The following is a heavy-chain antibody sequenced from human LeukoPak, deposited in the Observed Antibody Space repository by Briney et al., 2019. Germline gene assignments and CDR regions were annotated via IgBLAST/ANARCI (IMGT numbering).Heavy chain of an antibody. CDR1: GCTFSSYA. D-gene: IGHD2-2*01. CDR2: IIPIFGTA. V-gene: IGHV1-69*13. Sequence: AASEKVSCKASGCTFSSYAISWVRQAPGQGLEWMGGIIPIFGTANYAQKFQGRVTITADESTSTAYMELSSLRSEDTAVYYCARDYPIVVVPVARAGNWFYPWVQGTLVTVSS. J-gene: IGHJ5*02. CDR3: ARDYPIVVVPVARAGNWFYP.